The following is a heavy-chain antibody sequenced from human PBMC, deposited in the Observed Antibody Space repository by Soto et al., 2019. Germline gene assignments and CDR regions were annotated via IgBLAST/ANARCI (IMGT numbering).Heavy chain of an antibody. J-gene: IGHJ4*02. V-gene: IGHV3-23*01. Sequence: GGSLRLSCAASGFTFSSYAMSWVRQAPGKGLEWVSAISGSGGSTYYADSVKGRFPISRENSKNTLYLQMNTLRAENTAVFYFAKAFGLVGEYYSPPLYNFDDWGQGTRVTVS. CDR3: AKAFGLVGEYYSPPLYNFDD. CDR2: ISGSGGST. CDR1: GFTFSSYA. D-gene: IGHD3-10*01.